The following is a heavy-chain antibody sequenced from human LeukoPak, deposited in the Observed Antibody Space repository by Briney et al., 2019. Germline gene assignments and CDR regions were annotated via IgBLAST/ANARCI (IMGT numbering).Heavy chain of an antibody. CDR3: ARLDSDYYDSSGPYFDY. D-gene: IGHD3-22*01. CDR2: IYPGDSDT. J-gene: IGHJ4*02. V-gene: IGHV5-51*01. Sequence: GESLKISCKGSGYSFTSYWIGWVRQMPGKGLEWMGIIYPGDSDTRYSPSFQGQVTISADKSISTAYLQWSSLKASDTAMYYCARLDSDYYDSSGPYFDYWGQGTLVTVSS. CDR1: GYSFTSYW.